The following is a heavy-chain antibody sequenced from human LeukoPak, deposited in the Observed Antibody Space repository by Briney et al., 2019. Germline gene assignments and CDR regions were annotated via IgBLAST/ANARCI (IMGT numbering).Heavy chain of an antibody. CDR3: AAGPYGGNTPFDY. Sequence: GGSLRLSCAASGFTFGSYAMSWVRQAPGRGLEGVSSLSPSGASIYYADSVKGRFSISRDNSKNTLYLQMNNLRAEDTALYYCAAGPYGGNTPFDYWGQGTLVTISS. J-gene: IGHJ4*02. CDR1: GFTFGSYA. D-gene: IGHD4-23*01. V-gene: IGHV3-23*01. CDR2: LSPSGASI.